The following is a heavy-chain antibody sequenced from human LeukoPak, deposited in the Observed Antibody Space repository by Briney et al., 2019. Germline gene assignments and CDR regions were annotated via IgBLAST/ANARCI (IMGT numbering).Heavy chain of an antibody. CDR3: ARGVHFDY. V-gene: IGHV4-34*01. CDR2: INHSGST. Sequence: PSETLPLTCAVYGGSFSGYYWSWIRQPPGKGLEWIGEINHSGSTNYNPSLKSRVTISVDTSKNQFSLKLSSVTAADTAVYYCARGVHFDYWGQGTLVTVSS. J-gene: IGHJ4*02. CDR1: GGSFSGYY. D-gene: IGHD1-1*01.